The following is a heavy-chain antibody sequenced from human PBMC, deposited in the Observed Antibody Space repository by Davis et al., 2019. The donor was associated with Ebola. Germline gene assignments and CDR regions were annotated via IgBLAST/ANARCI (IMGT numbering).Heavy chain of an antibody. J-gene: IGHJ4*02. CDR3: ASLIEVDTAMVAFDY. D-gene: IGHD5-18*01. Sequence: GESLKISCAASGFTFSSYAMSWVRQAPGKGLEWVANIKQDGSEKFYVDSVKGRFTISRDNAKNSLYLQMNSLRAEDTAVYYCASLIEVDTAMVAFDYWGQGALVTVSS. CDR2: IKQDGSEK. CDR1: GFTFSSYA. V-gene: IGHV3-7*01.